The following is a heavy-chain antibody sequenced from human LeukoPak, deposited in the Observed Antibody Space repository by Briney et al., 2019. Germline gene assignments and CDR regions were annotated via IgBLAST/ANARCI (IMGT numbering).Heavy chain of an antibody. D-gene: IGHD6-19*01. CDR2: IKQDGSEK. J-gene: IGHJ5*02. Sequence: GGSLRLSCAASGFTFSNYWMNWVRQAPGKGLEWVANIKQDGSEKYYVDSVKGRFTISRDNAKNSLYLQMNSLRAEDTAVYYCAIETGYSCGWYGNWFDPWGRGTLVSVPS. CDR1: GFTFSNYW. CDR3: AIETGYSCGWYGNWFDP. V-gene: IGHV3-7*01.